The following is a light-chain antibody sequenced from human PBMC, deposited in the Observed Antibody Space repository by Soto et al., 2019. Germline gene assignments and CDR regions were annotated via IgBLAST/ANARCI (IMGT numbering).Light chain of an antibody. V-gene: IGKV3-15*01. CDR1: HDVSSR. Sequence: EIVMTQSPVTLSVSPGERATLSCRASHDVSSRLAWYQQKPGQAPRLLIYDASTRATGLPARSSGSGSGTEFTLTISSLQSEDFAVYYCQHYTNWPLTFGGGTKVEIK. CDR3: QHYTNWPLT. J-gene: IGKJ4*01. CDR2: DAS.